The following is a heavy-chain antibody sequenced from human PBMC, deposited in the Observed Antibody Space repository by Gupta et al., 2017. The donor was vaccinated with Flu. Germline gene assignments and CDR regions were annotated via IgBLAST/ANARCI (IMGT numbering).Heavy chain of an antibody. CDR2: IWYDGSNK. V-gene: IGHV3-33*01. CDR3: ARGGQYQLSRENY. Sequence: QVQLVESGGGVAQPGTSLRLSCAASGFSFGSKGMHCVRQAPGKGLEWVAIIWYDGSNKYYADSVKGRFTISRDNSKNTLYLQMNSLRAEDTAVYYCARGGQYQLSRENYWGQGTLVTVSS. J-gene: IGHJ4*02. D-gene: IGHD2-2*01. CDR1: GFSFGSKG.